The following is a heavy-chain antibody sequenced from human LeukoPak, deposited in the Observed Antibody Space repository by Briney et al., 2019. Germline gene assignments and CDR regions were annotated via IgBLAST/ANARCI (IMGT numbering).Heavy chain of an antibody. J-gene: IGHJ5*02. CDR2: INHSGST. V-gene: IGHV4-34*01. CDR3: TREVRSAWASFDP. D-gene: IGHD1-26*01. CDR1: GGSFSGYY. Sequence: SETLSLTCAVHGGSFSGYYWSWIRQPPGKGLEWIGEINHSGSTNYNPSLKSRVTISVDTSKNQFSLKLTSVTAADTAVYYCTREVRSAWASFDPWGQGTLVIVSS.